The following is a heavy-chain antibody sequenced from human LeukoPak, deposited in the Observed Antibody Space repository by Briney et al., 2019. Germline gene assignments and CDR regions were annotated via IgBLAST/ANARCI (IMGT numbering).Heavy chain of an antibody. Sequence: ASVKVSCKASGYTFTGYYIHWVRLAPGQGPEWMGWINPNSGDTNYGQKIQGRVTMTRDTSISTAYMELTRLTSDDTTVYYCARGYYDSGGPRLDYWGQGTLVTVSS. CDR3: ARGYYDSGGPRLDY. CDR2: INPNSGDT. V-gene: IGHV1-2*02. J-gene: IGHJ4*02. D-gene: IGHD3-22*01. CDR1: GYTFTGYY.